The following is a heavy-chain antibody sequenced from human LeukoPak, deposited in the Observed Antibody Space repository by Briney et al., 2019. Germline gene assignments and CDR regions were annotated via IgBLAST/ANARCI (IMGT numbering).Heavy chain of an antibody. J-gene: IGHJ4*02. CDR1: GGSISSGDYY. D-gene: IGHD3-10*01. Sequence: PSETLSLTCTVSGGSISSGDYYWSWIRQPPGKGQEWIGYIYYSGSTYYNPSLKSRATISVDTSKNQFSLKLSSVTAADTAVYYCAGEVRSDGSGKPTRRFDYWGQGTLVSVSS. CDR2: IYYSGST. CDR3: AGEVRSDGSGKPTRRFDY. V-gene: IGHV4-30-4*01.